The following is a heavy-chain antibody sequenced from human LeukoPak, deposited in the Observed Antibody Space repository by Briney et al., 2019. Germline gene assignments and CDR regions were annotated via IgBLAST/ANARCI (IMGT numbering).Heavy chain of an antibody. D-gene: IGHD3-10*01. CDR3: ARGRNWFFDY. V-gene: IGHV3-74*01. J-gene: IGHJ4*01. CDR2: INSDGGRT. CDR1: GFTFSTSW. Sequence: GGSLRLSCAASGFTFSTSWMHWVRQAPGKGLVWVSHINSDGGRTRYADSVKGRHTISRDNPKNTAELQMNSLRSDYTAMYYYARGRNWFFDYWGRGGMLTVSS.